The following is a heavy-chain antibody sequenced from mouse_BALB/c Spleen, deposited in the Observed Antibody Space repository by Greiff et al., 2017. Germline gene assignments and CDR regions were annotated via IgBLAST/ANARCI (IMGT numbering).Heavy chain of an antibody. V-gene: IGHV1-14*01. CDR1: GYTFTSYV. J-gene: IGHJ3*01. CDR3: ASSYYGSSYVAWFAY. D-gene: IGHD1-1*01. CDR2: INPYNDGT. Sequence: SGPELVKPGASVKMSCKASGYTFTSYVMHWVKQKPGQGLEWIGYINPYNDGTKYNEKFKGKATLTSDKSSSTAYMELSSLTSEDSAVYYCASSYYGSSYVAWFAYWGQGTLVTVSA.